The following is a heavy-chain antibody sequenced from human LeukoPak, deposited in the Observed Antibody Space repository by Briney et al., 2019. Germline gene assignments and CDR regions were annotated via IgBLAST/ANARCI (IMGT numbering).Heavy chain of an antibody. D-gene: IGHD3-22*01. Sequence: SETLSLTCTVSGGSISSYYWSWIRQPPGKGLEWIGYIYDSGSTNYNPSLKSRVTVSVDTSKNQFSLELTSVTAMDTAVYYCARDHYDSSGYYSFDYWGQGTLVTVSS. CDR3: ARDHYDSSGYYSFDY. V-gene: IGHV4-59*01. CDR2: IYDSGST. CDR1: GGSISSYY. J-gene: IGHJ4*02.